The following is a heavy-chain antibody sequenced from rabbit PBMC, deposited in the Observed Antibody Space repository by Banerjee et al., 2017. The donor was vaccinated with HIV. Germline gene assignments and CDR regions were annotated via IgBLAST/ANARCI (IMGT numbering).Heavy chain of an antibody. Sequence: QSLEESGGDLVKPGASLTLTCTVSGFSFSSDYDMCWVRQAPGKGLELIACMDTGNTVYANWAKGRFTISKTSSTTMTLQMTSLTAADTATYFCARDLAGVTGWNFGLWGPGTL. CDR3: ARDLAGVTGWNFGL. CDR1: GFSFSSDYD. D-gene: IGHD4-1*01. CDR2: MDTGNT. J-gene: IGHJ4*01. V-gene: IGHV1S40*01.